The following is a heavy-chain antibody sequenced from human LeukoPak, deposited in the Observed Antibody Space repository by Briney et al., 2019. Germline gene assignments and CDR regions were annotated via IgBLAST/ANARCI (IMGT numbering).Heavy chain of an antibody. CDR2: INPIVGAP. D-gene: IGHD3-3*01. J-gene: IGHJ1*01. V-gene: IGHV1-69*04. CDR3: ASPSSHYDVWRGYSRFQL. Sequence: SVKVSCKASGGTFSSHVISWVRQAPGQGLEWMGRINPIVGAPIYAQKLQGRVTITADKSTSTAYIELSSLGSEDTAVYYCASPSSHYDVWRGYSRFQLWGQGTLVIVSS. CDR1: GGTFSSHV.